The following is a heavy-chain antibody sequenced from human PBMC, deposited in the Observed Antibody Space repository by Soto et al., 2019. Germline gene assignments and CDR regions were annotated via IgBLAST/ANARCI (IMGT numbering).Heavy chain of an antibody. D-gene: IGHD3-10*01. Sequence: GGSLRLSCAASGFTFSDYHMSWIRQAPGKGLEWVSYISSSGSTIYYADSVKGRFTISRDNAKNSLYLQMNSLRAEDTAVYYCARYYGSGSSYYYYYGMDVWGQGATVTVSS. J-gene: IGHJ6*02. CDR2: ISSSGSTI. CDR3: ARYYGSGSSYYYYYGMDV. CDR1: GFTFSDYH. V-gene: IGHV3-11*01.